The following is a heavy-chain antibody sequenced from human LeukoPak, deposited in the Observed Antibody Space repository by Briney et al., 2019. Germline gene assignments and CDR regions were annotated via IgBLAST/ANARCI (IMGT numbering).Heavy chain of an antibody. CDR1: GYTFTGYY. V-gene: IGHV1-2*04. D-gene: IGHD3-10*01. CDR2: INPNSGGT. J-gene: IGHJ3*02. CDR3: ARDPGLNYGSGSYPDAFDI. Sequence: ASVKVSCKASGYTFTGYYMHWVRQAPEQGLEWMGWINPNSGGTNYAQKFQGWVTMTRDTSISTAYMELSRLRSDDTAVYYCARDPGLNYGSGSYPDAFDIWGQGTMVTVSS.